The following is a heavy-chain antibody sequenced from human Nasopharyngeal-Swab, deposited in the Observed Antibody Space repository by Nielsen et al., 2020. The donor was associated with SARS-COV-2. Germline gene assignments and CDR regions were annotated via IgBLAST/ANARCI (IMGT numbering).Heavy chain of an antibody. CDR2: ITVSGDAT. V-gene: IGHV3-23*01. CDR1: GFTFNSYV. D-gene: IGHD7-27*01. J-gene: IGHJ4*02. CDR3: APDPNWGLGY. Sequence: GESLKISCAASGFTFNSYVMIWVRQAPGEGLEWVSDITVSGDATNYAESVKGRFTISRDNSKNLLYLQMNSLRVEDTATYYCAPDPNWGLGYWGRGTLVTVSS.